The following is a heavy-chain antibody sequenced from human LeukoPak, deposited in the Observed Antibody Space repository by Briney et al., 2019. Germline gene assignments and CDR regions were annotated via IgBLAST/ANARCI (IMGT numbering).Heavy chain of an antibody. V-gene: IGHV5-10-1*01. Sequence: GGSLKISCKGSGYSFTNYGISWVRPMPGKGLEWVGRIDPSDSYSNYGPSLQGHVPISADRSISTAYLQWRSLKASDTAMYYCARQLDYYDKRDYWGQGTLVTVAS. D-gene: IGHD3-22*01. CDR1: GYSFTNYG. J-gene: IGHJ4*02. CDR3: ARQLDYYDKRDY. CDR2: IDPSDSYS.